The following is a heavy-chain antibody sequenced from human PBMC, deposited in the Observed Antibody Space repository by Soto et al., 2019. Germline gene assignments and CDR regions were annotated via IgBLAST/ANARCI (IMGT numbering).Heavy chain of an antibody. CDR1: GFTFRNYA. CDR2: FSPFFGTA. D-gene: IGHD2-8*01. CDR3: ARVSQKLVRCALDV. Sequence: QVRLVQSGSEVKKPGSSMKVSCKASGFTFRNYAINWVRQAPGQGLEWMGGFSPFFGTANSAQKFQGRVTITAEEATSTVYMDLSRLRSDDTAVYYCARVSQKLVRCALDVWGQGTVVTVSS. J-gene: IGHJ3*01. V-gene: IGHV1-69*01.